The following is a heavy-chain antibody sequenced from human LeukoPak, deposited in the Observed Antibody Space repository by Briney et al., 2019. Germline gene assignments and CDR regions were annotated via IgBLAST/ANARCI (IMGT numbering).Heavy chain of an antibody. Sequence: ASVKVSCKASGYTFTSYAMDWVRQAPGQGLEWMGWINPNSGGTNYAQKFQGRVTMTRDTSISTAYMELSRLRSDDTAVYYCARDGGYSGYQHWGQGTLVTVSS. CDR3: ARDGGYSGYQH. J-gene: IGHJ4*02. CDR2: INPNSGGT. D-gene: IGHD5-12*01. V-gene: IGHV1-2*02. CDR1: GYTFTSYA.